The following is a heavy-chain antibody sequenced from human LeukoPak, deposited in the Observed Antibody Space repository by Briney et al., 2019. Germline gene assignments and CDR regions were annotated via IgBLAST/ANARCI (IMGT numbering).Heavy chain of an antibody. CDR1: GITISRYW. Sequence: GGSLRLSCVGSGITISRYWMHWIRQAPGKGLVWGSRINTDGNTRNYAESVKGRFTISRDDAKNTMYLQTTSLRAEDTAVYYCGRGRNTDASEWGQGILVPVSS. J-gene: IGHJ4*02. CDR2: INTDGNTR. D-gene: IGHD5-18*01. V-gene: IGHV3-74*01. CDR3: GRGRNTDASE.